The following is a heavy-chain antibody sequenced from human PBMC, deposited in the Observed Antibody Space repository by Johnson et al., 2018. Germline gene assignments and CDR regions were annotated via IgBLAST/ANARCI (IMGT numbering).Heavy chain of an antibody. CDR2: INSDGSST. D-gene: IGHD6-19*01. V-gene: IGHV3-74*01. Sequence: VQLQESGGGLVQPGGSLRLSCAASGFTFSSYWMHWVRQAPGKGLVWVSRINSDGSSTSYADSVKGRFTISRDNAKNTLSLQMNSLRAEDTAVYYCARLAGAGLEYYYYYGRDVWGQGTTVTVS. CDR3: ARLAGAGLEYYYYYGRDV. J-gene: IGHJ6*02. CDR1: GFTFSSYW.